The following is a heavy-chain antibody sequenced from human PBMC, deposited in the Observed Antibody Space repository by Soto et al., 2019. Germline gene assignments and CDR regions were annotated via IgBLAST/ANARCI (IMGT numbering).Heavy chain of an antibody. CDR1: CGSVTNSSYY. D-gene: IGHD4-17*01. J-gene: IGHJ4*02. CDR2: VYYRGRS. V-gene: IGHV4-39*01. Sequence: SETLSLTCTVSCGSVTNSSYYWGWIRQSPGKGLEWIGSVYYRGRSYSKSSVKSRVTISVDTSKNRFSLSLNSVTASDTAVYFCVSQRTTVPTQAYFDYWGPGALVTVSS. CDR3: VSQRTTVPTQAYFDY.